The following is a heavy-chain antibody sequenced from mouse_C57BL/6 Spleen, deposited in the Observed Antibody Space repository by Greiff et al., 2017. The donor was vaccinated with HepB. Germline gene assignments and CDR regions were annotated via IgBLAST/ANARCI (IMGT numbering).Heavy chain of an antibody. V-gene: IGHV5-9*01. Sequence: EVMLVESGGGLVKPGGSLKLSCAASGFTFSSYTMSWVRQTPEKRLEWVATISGGGGNTYYPDSVKGRFTISRDNAKNTLYLQMSSLRSEDTALYYCARHSHTYYFDYWGQGTTLTVSS. CDR1: GFTFSSYT. CDR3: ARHSHTYYFDY. J-gene: IGHJ2*01. CDR2: ISGGGGNT.